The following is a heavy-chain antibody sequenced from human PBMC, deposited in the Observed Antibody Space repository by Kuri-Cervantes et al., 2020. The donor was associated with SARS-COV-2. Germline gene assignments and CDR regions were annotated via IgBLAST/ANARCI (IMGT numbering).Heavy chain of an antibody. Sequence: SETLSLTCTVSGGSISTYYWRWIRQPPGKGLEWIGYVYYSGSTTYNPSLKSRVTISVDTSKNQFSLELDSVTAADTAVYYCARESNYSHYYGTEVWGQGTTVTVSS. J-gene: IGHJ6*02. CDR3: ARESNYSHYYGTEV. V-gene: IGHV4-59*01. CDR2: VYYSGST. CDR1: GGSISTYY.